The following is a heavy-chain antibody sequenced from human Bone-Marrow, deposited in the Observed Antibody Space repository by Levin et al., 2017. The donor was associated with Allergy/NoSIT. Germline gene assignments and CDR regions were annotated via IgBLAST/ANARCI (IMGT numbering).Heavy chain of an antibody. CDR2: IRSKANSYAT. CDR3: TRHQTARPNGIWSGKYNWFDP. J-gene: IGHJ5*02. Sequence: GGSLRLSCAASGFTFSGSAMHWVRQASGKGLEWVGRIRSKANSYATAYAASVKGRFTISRDDSKNTAYLQMNSLKTEDTAVYYCTRHQTARPNGIWSGKYNWFDPWGQGTLVTVSS. D-gene: IGHD3-3*01. CDR1: GFTFSGSA. V-gene: IGHV3-73*01.